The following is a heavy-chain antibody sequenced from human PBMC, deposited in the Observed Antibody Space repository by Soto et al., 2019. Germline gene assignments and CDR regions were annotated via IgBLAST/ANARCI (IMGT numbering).Heavy chain of an antibody. CDR2: IFSNDEK. J-gene: IGHJ4*02. Sequence: QVTLKESGPVLVKPTETLTLTCTVSGFSLSNARMGVSWIRQPPGKALEWLAHIFSNDEKSYSTSLKSRLTISKDTSKSQVVLTMTNMDPVDTATYYCARMYYDILTGYHPFDYWGQGTLVTVSS. CDR1: GFSLSNARMG. D-gene: IGHD3-9*01. V-gene: IGHV2-26*01. CDR3: ARMYYDILTGYHPFDY.